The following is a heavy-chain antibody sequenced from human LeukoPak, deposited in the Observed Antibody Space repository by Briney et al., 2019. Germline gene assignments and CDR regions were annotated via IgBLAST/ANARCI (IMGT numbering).Heavy chain of an antibody. V-gene: IGHV3-21*01. D-gene: IGHD2-15*01. CDR1: GFTFSSYN. CDR3: ARTSAATPTYAMDV. CDR2: ISSSSSYI. Sequence: GGSLRLSCAASGFTFSSYNMNWVRQAPGKGLEWVSSISSSSSYIYYADSLKGRFTISRDNAKNSLFLQMNIQSAEDTAVYYCARTSAATPTYAMDVWGQGTAVTVSS. J-gene: IGHJ6*02.